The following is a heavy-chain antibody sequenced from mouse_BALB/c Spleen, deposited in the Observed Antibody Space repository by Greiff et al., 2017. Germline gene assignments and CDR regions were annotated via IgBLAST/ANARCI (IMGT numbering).Heavy chain of an antibody. CDR1: GFSLSTSGMG. V-gene: IGHV8-8*01. D-gene: IGHD1-1*01. Sequence: QVTLEVSGPGILQPSQTLSLTCSFSGFSLSTSGMGVGWIRQPSGKGLEWLAHIWWDDDKRYNPALKSRLTISKDTSSNQVFLKIASVDTADTATYYCARPIYYGSSPYWYFGVWGGGTTVTVSS. J-gene: IGHJ1*01. CDR2: IWWDDDK. CDR3: ARPIYYGSSPYWYFGV.